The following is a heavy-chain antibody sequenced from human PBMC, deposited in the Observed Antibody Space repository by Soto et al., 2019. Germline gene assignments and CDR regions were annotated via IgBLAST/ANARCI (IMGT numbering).Heavy chain of an antibody. Sequence: EVQLVESGGGLVQPGGSLKLSCAASGFTFSGSAMHWVRQASGKGLEWVGRIRSKANSYATAYAASVKGRFTISRDDSKNTAYLEMNSLKTEDTAVYYCTRHGDYDYVWGSYQRGFDPWGQGTLVTVSS. J-gene: IGHJ5*02. D-gene: IGHD3-16*02. V-gene: IGHV3-73*02. CDR3: TRHGDYDYVWGSYQRGFDP. CDR1: GFTFSGSA. CDR2: IRSKANSYAT.